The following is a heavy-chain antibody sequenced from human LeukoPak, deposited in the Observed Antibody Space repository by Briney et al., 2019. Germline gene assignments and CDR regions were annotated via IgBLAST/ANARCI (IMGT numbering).Heavy chain of an antibody. Sequence: SQTLSLTCTVSGGSISSGGYYWSWIRQHPGKCLEWIGYIYYSGSTYYNPSLKSRVTISVDTSKNQFSLKLSSVTAADTAVYYCARDRIPAAYFDYWGQGTLVTVSS. CDR2: IYYSGST. V-gene: IGHV4-31*03. J-gene: IGHJ4*02. CDR1: GGSISSGGYY. CDR3: ARDRIPAAYFDY. D-gene: IGHD2-2*01.